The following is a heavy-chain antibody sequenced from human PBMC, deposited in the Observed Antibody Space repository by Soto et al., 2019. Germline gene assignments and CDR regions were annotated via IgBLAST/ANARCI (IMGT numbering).Heavy chain of an antibody. CDR2: ISGSGGST. CDR3: ARDFEPDDILTGYYDY. J-gene: IGHJ4*02. Sequence: GGSLRLSCAASGFTFSSYAMSWVRQAPGKGLEWVSAISGSGGSTYYADSVKGRFTISRDNSKNTLYLQMGSLRAEDMAVYYCARDFEPDDILTGYYDYWGQGTLVTVSS. CDR1: GFTFSSYA. V-gene: IGHV3-23*01. D-gene: IGHD3-9*01.